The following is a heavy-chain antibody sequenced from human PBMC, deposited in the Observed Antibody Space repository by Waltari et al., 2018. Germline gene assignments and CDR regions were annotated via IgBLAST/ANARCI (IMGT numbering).Heavy chain of an antibody. CDR2: ISGSGGST. V-gene: IGHV3-23*01. CDR1: GFTFSSYA. Sequence: EVQLLESGGGLVQPGGSLRLSCAASGFTFSSYAMSWVRQAPGKGLEWVSAISGSGGSTYYADSVKGRFTISRDNSKNTLYLQMNSLKTEDTAVYYCTRDSGSYFDYWGQGTLVTVSS. J-gene: IGHJ4*02. CDR3: TRDSGSYFDY. D-gene: IGHD1-26*01.